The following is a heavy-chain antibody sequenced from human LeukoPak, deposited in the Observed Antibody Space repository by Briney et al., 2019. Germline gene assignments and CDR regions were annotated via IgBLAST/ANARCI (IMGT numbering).Heavy chain of an antibody. V-gene: IGHV4-4*09. J-gene: IGHJ4*02. Sequence: SETLSLTCTVSGGSLSSYYWSWIRQPPGKGLEWIGYIYTSGSTNYNPSLKSRVTISVDTSKNQFSLKLSSVTAADMAVYYCARLFSSSWSLYFDYWGQGTLVTVSS. CDR2: IYTSGST. CDR1: GGSLSSYY. CDR3: ARLFSSSWSLYFDY. D-gene: IGHD6-13*01.